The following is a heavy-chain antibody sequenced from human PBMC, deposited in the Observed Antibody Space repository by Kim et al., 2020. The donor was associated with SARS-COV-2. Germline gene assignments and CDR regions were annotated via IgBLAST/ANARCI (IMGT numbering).Heavy chain of an antibody. CDR3: ARAPNDFWSGYPYYFDY. J-gene: IGHJ4*02. CDR1: GGFVSSGSYF. V-gene: IGHV4-61*01. Sequence: SETLSLTCTVSGGFVSSGSYFWGWIRQPPGKGLEWIGYIYYSGSTNSNPSLKSRVTMSLDTSENQFSLKVRSVTAADTAVYYWARAPNDFWSGYPYYFDYWGQGTLVTVSS. CDR2: IYYSGST. D-gene: IGHD3-3*01.